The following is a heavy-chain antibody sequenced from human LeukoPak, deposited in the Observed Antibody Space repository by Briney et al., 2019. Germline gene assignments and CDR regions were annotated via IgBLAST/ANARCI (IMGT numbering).Heavy chain of an antibody. CDR3: AKSPYGSGSFSALDI. D-gene: IGHD3-10*01. V-gene: IGHV3-23*01. CDR1: GFTFSSYA. CDR2: ISGSAGST. J-gene: IGHJ3*02. Sequence: GGSLRLSCVASGFTFSSYAMYWVRQAPGEGLEWVSIISGSAGSTYYADSVKGRLTISRDNSKNTLYLQMNSLRAEDTAIYYCAKSPYGSGSFSALDIWGQGTTVTVSS.